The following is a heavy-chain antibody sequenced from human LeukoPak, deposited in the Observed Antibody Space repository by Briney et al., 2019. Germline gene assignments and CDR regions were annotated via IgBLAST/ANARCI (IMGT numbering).Heavy chain of an antibody. CDR1: GYTFTSYA. CDR2: INAGNGNT. CDR3: ASQYYGSGSLVFDY. J-gene: IGHJ4*02. Sequence: ASVKVSCKASGYTFTSYAMHWVRQAPGQRLEWMGWINAGNGNTKYSQKLQGRVTMTTDTSTSTAYMELRSLRSDDTAVYYCASQYYGSGSLVFDYWGQGTLVTVSS. D-gene: IGHD3-10*01. V-gene: IGHV1-3*01.